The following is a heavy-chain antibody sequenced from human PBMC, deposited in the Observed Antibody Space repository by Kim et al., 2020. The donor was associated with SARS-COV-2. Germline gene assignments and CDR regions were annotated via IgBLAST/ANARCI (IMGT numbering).Heavy chain of an antibody. Sequence: SVKVSCKASGGTFSSYAISWVRQAPGQGLEWMGGIIPIFGTANYAQKFQGRVTITADKSTSTAYMELSSLRSEDTAVYYCARDRGLGVGAPGSWGQGTLVTVSS. D-gene: IGHD1-26*01. J-gene: IGHJ4*02. CDR3: ARDRGLGVGAPGS. CDR2: IIPIFGTA. V-gene: IGHV1-69*06. CDR1: GGTFSSYA.